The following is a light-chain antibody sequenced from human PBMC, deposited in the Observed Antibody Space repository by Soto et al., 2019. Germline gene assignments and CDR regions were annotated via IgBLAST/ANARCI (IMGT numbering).Light chain of an antibody. CDR1: GSNIGAGYD. J-gene: IGLJ2*01. CDR2: GNT. V-gene: IGLV1-40*01. Sequence: QAVVTQPPSVSGAPGQRVTISCTGSGSNIGAGYDVHWYQQLPGTAPKLLIYGNTNRPSGVPDRFSGSKSGTSASLAITGLQAEDEADYHCQSYDSSLRGHVVFGGGTKLTVL. CDR3: QSYDSSLRGHVV.